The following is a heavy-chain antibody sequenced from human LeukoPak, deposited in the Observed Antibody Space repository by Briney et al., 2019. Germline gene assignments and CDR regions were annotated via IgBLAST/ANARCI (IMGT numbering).Heavy chain of an antibody. Sequence: APTLFKPTQTLTLTCTFSGFSRSARGVGVGWIRQLPGKALEWPALIYWDDDKRYSPSLKSRLTITKDTSKNHVVPTMTNMDPVDTATYYGAHGGLRTNLDYWGQGTLVTVSS. D-gene: IGHD4-17*01. J-gene: IGHJ4*01. CDR2: IYWDDDK. CDR3: AHGGLRTNLDY. CDR1: GFSRSARGVG. V-gene: IGHV2-5*02.